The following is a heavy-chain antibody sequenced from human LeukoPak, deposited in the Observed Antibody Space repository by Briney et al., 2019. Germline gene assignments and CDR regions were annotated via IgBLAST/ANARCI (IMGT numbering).Heavy chain of an antibody. V-gene: IGHV1-2*02. D-gene: IGHD2-15*01. CDR3: ARGYCSGGSCYIAGYYYYYGMAV. Sequence: ASVKVSCKASGYTFTGYYMHWVRQAPGQGLEWMGWINPNSGGTNYAQKFQGRVTMTRDTSISTAYMELSRLRSDDTAVYYCARGYCSGGSCYIAGYYYYYGMAVWGQGTTVTVSS. CDR2: INPNSGGT. J-gene: IGHJ6*02. CDR1: GYTFTGYY.